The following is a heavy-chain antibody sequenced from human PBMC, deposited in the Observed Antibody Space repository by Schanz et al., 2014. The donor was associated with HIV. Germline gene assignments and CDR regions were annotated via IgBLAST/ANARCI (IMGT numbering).Heavy chain of an antibody. CDR2: IDGVGDNT. CDR1: GFTFSTND. J-gene: IGHJ4*02. CDR3: AKAKGSYSATTFYFDF. Sequence: VQLVESGGGVVQPGKSLRLSCAASGFTFSTNDMHWVRQAPGKGLEWVSAIDGVGDNTYYADSVKGRFTISRDNSKNTVYLRMSGLRVEDTAVYYCAKAKGSYSATTFYFDFWGQGTLVTVSS. V-gene: IGHV3-23*04. D-gene: IGHD1-26*01.